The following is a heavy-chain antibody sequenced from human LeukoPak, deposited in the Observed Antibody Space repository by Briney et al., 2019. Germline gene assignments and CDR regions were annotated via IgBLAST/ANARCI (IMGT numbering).Heavy chain of an antibody. Sequence: GGSLRLSCAASGFSFSTYWMTWVRQAPGKGLEWVANIKQDGSEQYYVDSVKGRFTISRDNAKNSLYLQMNSLRAEDTAEYYCARQSPVRDHYFDCSGPLDYWGQGTLVTVSS. CDR3: ARQSPVRDHYFDCSGPLDY. D-gene: IGHD3-22*01. V-gene: IGHV3-7*01. J-gene: IGHJ4*02. CDR1: GFSFSTYW. CDR2: IKQDGSEQ.